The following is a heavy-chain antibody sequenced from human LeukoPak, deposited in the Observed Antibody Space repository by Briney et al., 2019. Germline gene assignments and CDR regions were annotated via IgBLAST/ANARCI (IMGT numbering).Heavy chain of an antibody. Sequence: ASVKVSCKASGGTFSSYAISWVRQAPGQGLEWMGRIISILGIANYAQKFQGRVTITADKSTSTAYMELSSLRSEDTAVYYCARDEVGANGVDYWGQGTLVTVSS. D-gene: IGHD1-26*01. CDR2: IISILGIA. CDR1: GGTFSSYA. V-gene: IGHV1-69*04. J-gene: IGHJ4*02. CDR3: ARDEVGANGVDY.